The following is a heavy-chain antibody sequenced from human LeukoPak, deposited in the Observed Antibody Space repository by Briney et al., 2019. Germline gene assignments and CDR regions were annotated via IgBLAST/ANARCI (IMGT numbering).Heavy chain of an antibody. V-gene: IGHV4-59*01. J-gene: IGHJ4*02. CDR1: GGSISSYY. D-gene: IGHD3/OR15-3a*01. CDR3: ARGPGLGSDY. CDR2: IYYSGST. Sequence: SETLSLACTVSGGSISSYYWSWIRQPPGKGLEWIGYIYYSGSTNYNPSLKSRVTISVDTSKNQFSLKLSSVTAADTAVYYCARGPGLGSDYWGQGTLVTVSS.